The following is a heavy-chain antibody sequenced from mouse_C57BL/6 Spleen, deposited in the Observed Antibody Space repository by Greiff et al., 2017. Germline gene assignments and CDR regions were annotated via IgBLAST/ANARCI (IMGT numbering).Heavy chain of an antibody. CDR2: INPNNGGT. Sequence: EVQLQQSGPELVKPGASVKIPCKASGYTFTDYNMDWVKQSPGQSLEWIGDINPNNGGTIYNQKFKGKATLTVDKSSSTAYMELRSLTSEDTAVYYGARQDGNYRKAWFAYWGQGTLVTVSA. CDR1: GYTFTDYN. J-gene: IGHJ3*01. V-gene: IGHV1-18*01. CDR3: ARQDGNYRKAWFAY. D-gene: IGHD2-1*01.